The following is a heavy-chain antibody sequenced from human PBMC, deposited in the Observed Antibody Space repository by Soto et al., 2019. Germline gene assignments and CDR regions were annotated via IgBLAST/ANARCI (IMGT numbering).Heavy chain of an antibody. CDR1: VFPFGANA. CDR3: ATEMGATQGPFDN. CDR2: LSNTGGKT. D-gene: IGHD1-26*01. Sequence: SLRLSCVVSVFPFGANAISWVRQAPGKGLEWVSGLSNTGGKTSYADSVKGRFNISRDNSENTVYLQMNSLRVEDTAVYYCATEMGATQGPFDNWGQGTLVTVSS. V-gene: IGHV3-23*01. J-gene: IGHJ4*02.